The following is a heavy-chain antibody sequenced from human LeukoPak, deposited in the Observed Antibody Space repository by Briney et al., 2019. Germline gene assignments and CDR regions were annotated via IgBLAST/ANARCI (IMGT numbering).Heavy chain of an antibody. CDR2: IGTAGDT. V-gene: IGHV3-13*01. CDR3: ARDGVSGAFDI. J-gene: IGHJ3*02. Sequence: PGGSLRLSCAASGFAFSSYDMHWVRQATGKGLEWVSAIGTAGDTYYPGSVRGRFTISRENAKNSLYLQMNSLRAEDTAVYYCARDGVSGAFDIWGQGTMVTVSA. D-gene: IGHD5/OR15-5a*01. CDR1: GFAFSSYD.